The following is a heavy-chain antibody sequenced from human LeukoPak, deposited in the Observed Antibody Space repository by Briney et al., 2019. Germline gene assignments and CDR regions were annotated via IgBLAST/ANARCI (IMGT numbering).Heavy chain of an antibody. Sequence: ASVKVSCTASGYTFTGYYMHWVRQAPGQGLEWMGRINPNSGGTNYAQKLQGRVTMTRDTSISTAYMELSRLRSDDTAVYYCARARNVLRYFDWSYWGQGTLVTVSS. CDR1: GYTFTGYY. J-gene: IGHJ4*02. CDR2: INPNSGGT. D-gene: IGHD3-9*01. V-gene: IGHV1-2*06. CDR3: ARARNVLRYFDWSY.